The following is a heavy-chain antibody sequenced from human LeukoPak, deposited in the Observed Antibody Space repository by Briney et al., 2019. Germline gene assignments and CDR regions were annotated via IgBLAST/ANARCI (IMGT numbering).Heavy chain of an antibody. CDR2: IRYDGNDK. J-gene: IGHJ6*03. CDR1: GFPFNYYG. V-gene: IGHV3-30*02. Sequence: GGSLRLSCAASGFPFNYYGFHWVRQAPGKGLEWVAFIRYDGNDKFYADSVKGRFTISRDNAKNSLYLQMNSLRAEDTAVYYCARVILSVYYYYMDVWGKGTTVTVSS. D-gene: IGHD2/OR15-2a*01. CDR3: ARVILSVYYYYMDV.